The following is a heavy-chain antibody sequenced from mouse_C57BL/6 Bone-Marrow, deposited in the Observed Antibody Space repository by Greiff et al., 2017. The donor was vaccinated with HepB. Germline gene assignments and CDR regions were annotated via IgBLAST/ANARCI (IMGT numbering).Heavy chain of an antibody. J-gene: IGHJ3*01. CDR1: GYAFTNYL. D-gene: IGHD2-1*01. CDR2: INPGSGGT. Sequence: QVQLKESGAELVRPGTSVKVSCKASGYAFTNYLIEWVKQRPGQGLEWIGVINPGSGGTNYNEKFKGKATLTADKSSSTAYMQLSSLTSEDSAVYFCARWGNSSWFAYWGQGTLVTVSA. CDR3: ARWGNSSWFAY. V-gene: IGHV1-54*01.